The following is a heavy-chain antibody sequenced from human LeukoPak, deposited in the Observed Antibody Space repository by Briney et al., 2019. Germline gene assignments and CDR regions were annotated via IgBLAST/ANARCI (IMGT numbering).Heavy chain of an antibody. CDR1: GFTFSSYG. J-gene: IGHJ4*02. D-gene: IGHD3-22*01. Sequence: PGGSLRLSCAASGFTFSSYGMHWVRQAPGKGLEWVAVLSYDGSNKYYADFVKGRFTISRDNSKNTLYLQMNSLRAEDTAVYYCATISGYYSQPFDYWGQGTLVTVSS. V-gene: IGHV3-30*03. CDR2: LSYDGSNK. CDR3: ATISGYYSQPFDY.